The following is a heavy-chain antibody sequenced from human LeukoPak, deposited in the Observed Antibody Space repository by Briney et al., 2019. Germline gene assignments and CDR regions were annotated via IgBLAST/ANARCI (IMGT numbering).Heavy chain of an antibody. Sequence: PGGSLRLSCAASGFTFSSYSMNWVRQAPGKGLEWVSSISSSSSYIYYADSVKGRFTISRDNAKNSLYLQMNSLRAEDTAVYYCARGQRWTTIAVSTPEIDYWGQGTLVSVSS. D-gene: IGHD3-22*01. J-gene: IGHJ4*02. CDR3: ARGQRWTTIAVSTPEIDY. V-gene: IGHV3-21*01. CDR2: ISSSSSYI. CDR1: GFTFSSYS.